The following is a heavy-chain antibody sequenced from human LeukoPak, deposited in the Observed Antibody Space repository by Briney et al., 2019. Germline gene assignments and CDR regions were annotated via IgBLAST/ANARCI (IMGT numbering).Heavy chain of an antibody. J-gene: IGHJ4*02. CDR2: ISGSGTTT. CDR3: AKEPDYGDYFDY. V-gene: IGHV3-23*01. CDR1: GFTFSSYA. Sequence: GGSLRLSCAASGFTFSSYAMSWVRQAPGKGLEWISAISGSGTTTYYADSVKGRFTISRDNSKNTLYLQMNSLRAEDTAVYYCAKEPDYGDYFDYWGQGTLVTVSS. D-gene: IGHD4-17*01.